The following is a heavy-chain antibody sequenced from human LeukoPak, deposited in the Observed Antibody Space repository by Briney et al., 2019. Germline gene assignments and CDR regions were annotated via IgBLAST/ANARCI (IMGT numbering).Heavy chain of an antibody. V-gene: IGHV3-23*01. J-gene: IGHJ6*03. CDR2: ISGVGSTT. Sequence: PGGSLRLSCAASGFTFSSYHMTWVRQAPGKGLEWVATISGVGSTTFYADSVRGRLTISRDNSKNTLYLQMNSLRAEDTAVYYCAKNAASGYGLGVGYYFYMDVWGKGTTVTVS. CDR3: AKNAASGYGLGVGYYFYMDV. D-gene: IGHD6-25*01. CDR1: GFTFSSYH.